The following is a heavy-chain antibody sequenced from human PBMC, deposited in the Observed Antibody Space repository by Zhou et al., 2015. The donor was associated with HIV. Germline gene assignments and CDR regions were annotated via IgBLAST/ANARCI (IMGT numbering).Heavy chain of an antibody. CDR3: ARGNQLMWQQLVRPAYYFDY. J-gene: IGHJ4*02. D-gene: IGHD6-13*01. Sequence: QVQLVQSGAEVKKPGSSVKVSCKASGGTFSSYAISWVRQAPGQGLEWMGGIIPIFGTANYAQKFQGRVTITADESTSTAYMELSSLRSEDTAVYYCARGNQLMWQQLVRPAYYFDYWGQGTLVTVSS. V-gene: IGHV1-69*12. CDR1: GGTFSSYA. CDR2: IIPIFGTA.